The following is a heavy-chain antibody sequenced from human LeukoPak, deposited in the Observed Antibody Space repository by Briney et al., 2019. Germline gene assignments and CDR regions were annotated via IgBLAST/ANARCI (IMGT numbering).Heavy chain of an antibody. Sequence: PGGSLRLSCAASGFTFSSYWMHWVRQVPGKGLVWVSRINSDGSSTTYADSVKGRFTISRDNAKNTLYLQMNSLRAEDTAVYYCAREGAAAGTAPFDYWGQGALVTVSS. J-gene: IGHJ4*02. CDR2: INSDGSST. CDR1: GFTFSSYW. V-gene: IGHV3-74*01. D-gene: IGHD6-13*01. CDR3: AREGAAAGTAPFDY.